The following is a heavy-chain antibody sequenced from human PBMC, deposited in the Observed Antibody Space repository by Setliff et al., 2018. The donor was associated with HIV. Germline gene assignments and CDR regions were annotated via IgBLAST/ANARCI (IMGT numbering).Heavy chain of an antibody. V-gene: IGHV4-39*07. D-gene: IGHD2-21*02. Sequence: SETLSLTCTVSGGSISSSSYYWGWIRQPPGKGLEWIGSIYYSGSTYYNPSLKSRVTTSVDTSKNQFSLSLTSVTAADTAVYYCARGVPLLPPHYWGQGTLVTVSS. CDR3: ARGVPLLPPHY. J-gene: IGHJ4*02. CDR1: GGSISSSSYY. CDR2: IYYSGST.